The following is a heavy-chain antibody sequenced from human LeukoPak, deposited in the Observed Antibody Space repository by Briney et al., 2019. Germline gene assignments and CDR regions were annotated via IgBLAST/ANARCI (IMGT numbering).Heavy chain of an antibody. CDR2: ISGSGGST. CDR1: GFTFSSYV. CDR3: GGSPLRDSSGYYYFDY. Sequence: GGSLRLSCAASGFTFSSYVMSWVRQAPGKGLEWVSAISGSGGSTYYADSVKGRFTISRDNSKNTLYLQMNSLRAEDTAVYYCGGSPLRDSSGYYYFDYWGQGTLVTVSS. V-gene: IGHV3-23*01. D-gene: IGHD3-22*01. J-gene: IGHJ4*02.